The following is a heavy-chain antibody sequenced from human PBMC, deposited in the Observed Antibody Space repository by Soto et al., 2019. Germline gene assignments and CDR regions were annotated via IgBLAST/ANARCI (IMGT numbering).Heavy chain of an antibody. Sequence: GGSLRLSCAASGFTFTSYAMGWVRQAPGKGLECVSVVSRGGSTHYADSVTGRFIVSRDNSKNTASLQMNSLRADDTAVYYCAKRRGAGGHFDYWGQGALVTVSS. CDR3: AKRRGAGGHFDY. CDR1: GFTFTSYA. V-gene: IGHV3-23*01. CDR2: VSRGGST. D-gene: IGHD2-15*01. J-gene: IGHJ4*02.